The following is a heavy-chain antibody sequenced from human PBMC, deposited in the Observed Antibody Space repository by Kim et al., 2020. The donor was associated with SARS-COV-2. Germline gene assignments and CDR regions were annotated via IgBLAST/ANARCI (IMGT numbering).Heavy chain of an antibody. J-gene: IGHJ6*02. Sequence: YCIPSLKGWVTISLETSKNQFSLKLGVVTAADTAVYYCARQSCDRGLLEVWGQGTTVTVSS. CDR3: ARQSCDRGLLEV. V-gene: IGHV4-39*01. D-gene: IGHD3-10*01.